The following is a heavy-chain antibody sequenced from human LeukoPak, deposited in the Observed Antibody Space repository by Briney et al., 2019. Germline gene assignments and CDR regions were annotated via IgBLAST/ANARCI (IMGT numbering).Heavy chain of an antibody. J-gene: IGHJ4*02. V-gene: IGHV3-53*01. CDR2: IYAGGNT. CDR3: ASTLRYRFDS. Sequence: PGGSLRLSCAASGFTVSSNYMSWVRQAPGKGLEWFSVIYAGGNTYYADSVKGRFTISRDNSKNTLYLQMNSLRAEDTAVYYCASTLRYRFDSWGQGALVTVSS. CDR1: GFTVSSNY. D-gene: IGHD1-1*01.